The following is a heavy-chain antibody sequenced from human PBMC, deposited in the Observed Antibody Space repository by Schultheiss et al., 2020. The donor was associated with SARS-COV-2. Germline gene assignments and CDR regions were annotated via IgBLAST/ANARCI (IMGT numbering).Heavy chain of an antibody. CDR3: ARDRYDFWSGYVSYWYFDL. V-gene: IGHV1-18*01. CDR1: GYTFTNND. J-gene: IGHJ2*01. D-gene: IGHD3-3*01. Sequence: ASVKVSCEASGYTFTNNDINWVRQAAGQGLEWMGWISAYNGNTNYAQKFQGRVTITADESTSTAYMELSSLRSEDTAVYYCARDRYDFWSGYVSYWYFDLWGRGTLVTVSS. CDR2: ISAYNGNT.